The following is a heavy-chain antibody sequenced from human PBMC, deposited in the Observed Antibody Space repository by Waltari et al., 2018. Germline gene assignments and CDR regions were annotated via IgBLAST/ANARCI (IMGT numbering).Heavy chain of an antibody. J-gene: IGHJ4*02. V-gene: IGHV4-59*08. CDR1: GGSITSYY. CDR3: ARHEGGGLNAL. D-gene: IGHD3-16*01. CDR2: IYYTGTT. Sequence: QVQLQESGPGLVKPSETLSLTCTVSGGSITSYYWSWFRQPPGKGLEWIGDIYYTGTTNYSPSLKSRVTMSVDTSKDQFSLKVTSVTAADTAMYYCARHEGGGLNALWGQGTLVTVSS.